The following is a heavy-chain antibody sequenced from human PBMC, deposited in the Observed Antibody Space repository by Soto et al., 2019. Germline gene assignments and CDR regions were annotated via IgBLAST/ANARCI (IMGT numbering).Heavy chain of an antibody. CDR1: GYTFTSYG. D-gene: IGHD1-1*01. Sequence: QVHLVQSGAEVKKPGATVKVSCKGSGYTFTSYGITWVRQAPGQGLEWMGWISAHNGNTDYAQKLQGRVTVTRDTATSTAYMERRCLRSDDTAVYSCARGRYGDYWGQGALVTVSS. V-gene: IGHV1-18*01. CDR3: ARGRYGDY. J-gene: IGHJ4*02. CDR2: ISAHNGNT.